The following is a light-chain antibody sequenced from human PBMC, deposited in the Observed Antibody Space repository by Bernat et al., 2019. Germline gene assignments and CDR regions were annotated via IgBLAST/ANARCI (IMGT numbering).Light chain of an antibody. CDR3: SSVSTTSAPVV. Sequence: QSALTQPASVSGSPGQSNTLSCTGTSSDVGAYNYVSWYQQHPGRAPKLMIFDVSNRPSGVSDRFSGSKSGNTASLTISGLWPEDEADYYCSSVSTTSAPVVFGGGTKLTVL. J-gene: IGLJ3*02. CDR1: SSDVGAYNY. V-gene: IGLV2-14*03. CDR2: DVS.